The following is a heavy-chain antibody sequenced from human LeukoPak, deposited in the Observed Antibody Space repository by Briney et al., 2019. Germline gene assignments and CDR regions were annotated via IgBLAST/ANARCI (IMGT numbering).Heavy chain of an antibody. J-gene: IGHJ3*02. CDR1: GVTFSSYT. V-gene: IGHV3-23*01. Sequence: GGSLRLSCAASGVTFSSYTMRCVPQAPRKGLWWVSAISGSWGSTYYADSVKGRFTIYRDNSKNTLYLKMNSLRAEDTAVYYRAKGLWGLGAPDGAFDSWGQGTMVTVSS. CDR2: ISGSWGST. D-gene: IGHD1-26*01. CDR3: AKGLWGLGAPDGAFDS.